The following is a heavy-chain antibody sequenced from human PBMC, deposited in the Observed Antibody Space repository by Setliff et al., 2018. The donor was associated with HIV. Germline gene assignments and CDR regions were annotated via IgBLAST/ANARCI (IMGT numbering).Heavy chain of an antibody. V-gene: IGHV4-39*01. Sequence: TSETLSLTCSVSGGSITSSGYHWGWLRQPPGKGLEWIGNIYYSGDTFYNASLRSRLTLSVDTSKNQFSLKLNSATASDTAMYYCTRHRGPPWDAFDIWGQGTMVTVSS. CDR1: GGSITSSGYH. J-gene: IGHJ3*02. CDR2: IYYSGDT. CDR3: TRHRGPPWDAFDI.